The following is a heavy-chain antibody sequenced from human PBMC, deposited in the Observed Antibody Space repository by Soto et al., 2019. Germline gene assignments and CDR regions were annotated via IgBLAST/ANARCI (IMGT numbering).Heavy chain of an antibody. CDR2: IYSGGST. Sequence: PGGSLRLSCAASGFTVSSNYMSWVRQAPGKGLEWVSVIYSGGSTYYADSVKGRFTISRDNSKNTLYLQMNSLRAEDTAVYYCARGPYCSGGSCSIYYSYMDVWGKGTTVTVSS. V-gene: IGHV3-66*01. D-gene: IGHD2-15*01. J-gene: IGHJ6*03. CDR3: ARGPYCSGGSCSIYYSYMDV. CDR1: GFTVSSNY.